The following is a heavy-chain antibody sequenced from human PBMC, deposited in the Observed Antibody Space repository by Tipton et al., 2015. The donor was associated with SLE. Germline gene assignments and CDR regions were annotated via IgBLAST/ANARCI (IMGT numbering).Heavy chain of an antibody. Sequence: TLSLTCSVSGGSISSYYWSWIRQPPGKGLEWIGYIYYSGSTNYNPSLKSRVTISVDTSKNQFSLKLSSVTAADTAVYYCAREDIVVVPAAPSKWAFDIWGQGTMVTVSS. J-gene: IGHJ3*02. CDR2: IYYSGST. CDR1: GGSISSYY. CDR3: AREDIVVVPAAPSKWAFDI. V-gene: IGHV4-59*12. D-gene: IGHD2-2*01.